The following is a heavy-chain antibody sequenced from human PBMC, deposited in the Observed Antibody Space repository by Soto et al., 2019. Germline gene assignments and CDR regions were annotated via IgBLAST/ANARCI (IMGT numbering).Heavy chain of an antibody. CDR3: ARHRYSYGVYYFGSGSPPLLSR. J-gene: IGHJ4*02. D-gene: IGHD3-10*01. CDR1: GDSFSGYS. V-gene: IGHV4-34*09. Sequence: PSETLSLTCAVYGDSFSGYSWSRIRQPPGKGLQWIGEIYHTGSTNYNPSLKSRVTISVDTSKNQFSLKLSSVTAADTAVYYCARHRYSYGVYYFGSGSPPLLSRWGQGTLVTVSS. CDR2: IYHTGST.